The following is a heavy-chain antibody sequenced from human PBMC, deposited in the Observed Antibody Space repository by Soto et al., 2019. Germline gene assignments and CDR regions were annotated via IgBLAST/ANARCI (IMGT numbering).Heavy chain of an antibody. D-gene: IGHD3-10*01. CDR3: ARGGTSGSAVYNWFDP. Sequence: QVQLQESGPGLVKPSGTLSLTCSVTGASVSSHSWSWIRQSPGKGLESIGYIHYSGGTNYTPSLRSRVTISVETSKNQVSLNLTSLTAADTAVYYCARGGTSGSAVYNWFDPWGQGTLVTVSS. V-gene: IGHV4-59*02. CDR2: IHYSGGT. J-gene: IGHJ5*02. CDR1: GASVSSHS.